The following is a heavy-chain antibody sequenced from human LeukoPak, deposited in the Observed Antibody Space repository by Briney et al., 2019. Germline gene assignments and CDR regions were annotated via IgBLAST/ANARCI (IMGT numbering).Heavy chain of an antibody. CDR1: GFTFTSSA. CDR3: ARSPTYYYDSSGYYGY. D-gene: IGHD3-22*01. Sequence: SVKVSCKASGFTFTSSAMQWVRQARGQRLEWIGWIVVGSGNTNYAQKFQERVTITRDMSTSTAYMELSSLRSEDTAVYYCARSPTYYYDSSGYYGYWGQGTLVTVSS. J-gene: IGHJ4*02. V-gene: IGHV1-58*02. CDR2: IVVGSGNT.